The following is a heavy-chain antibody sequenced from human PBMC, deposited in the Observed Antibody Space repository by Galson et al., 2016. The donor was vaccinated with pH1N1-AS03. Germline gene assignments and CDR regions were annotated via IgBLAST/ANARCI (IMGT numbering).Heavy chain of an antibody. V-gene: IGHV3-74*01. J-gene: IGHJ4*02. CDR2: INTDGRST. D-gene: IGHD3-16*01. CDR1: GFPFSTYW. CDR3: ARGGDDYILGSYSGDY. Sequence: LRLSCAASGFPFSTYWMHWVRQVPGKGPVWISRINTDGRSTDYADSVKGRFTISRDNANELVYLQMNRLRADDTAVYYCARGGDDYILGSYSGDYWGQGILVTVSS.